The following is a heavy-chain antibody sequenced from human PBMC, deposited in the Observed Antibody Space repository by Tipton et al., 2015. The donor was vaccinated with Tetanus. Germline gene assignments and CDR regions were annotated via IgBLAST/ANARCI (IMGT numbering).Heavy chain of an antibody. J-gene: IGHJ6*02. V-gene: IGHV3-9*01. D-gene: IGHD6-19*01. CDR3: VKDLGWLTGMDV. CDR2: ISWNRGTI. Sequence: SLRLSCVASAFTFDDYAMHWVRQVPGRGLEWVSTISWNRGTIDYADSVEGRFTISRDNAKSYLYLQMNSLRPEDSALYYCVKDLGWLTGMDVWGQGTTVTVSS. CDR1: AFTFDDYA.